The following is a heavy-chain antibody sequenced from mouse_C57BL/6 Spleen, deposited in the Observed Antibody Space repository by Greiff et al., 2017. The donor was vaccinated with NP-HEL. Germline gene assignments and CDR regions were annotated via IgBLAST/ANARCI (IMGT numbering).Heavy chain of an antibody. V-gene: IGHV6-3*01. J-gene: IGHJ3*01. CDR1: GFTFSNYW. Sequence: EVHLVESGGGLVQPGGSMKLSCVASGFTFSNYWMNWVRQSPEKGLEWVAQIRLKSDNYATHYAESVKGRFTISRDDSKSSVYLQMNNLRAEDTGIYYCTDYYDYDGAWFAYWGQGTLVTVSA. CDR3: TDYYDYDGAWFAY. CDR2: IRLKSDNYAT. D-gene: IGHD2-4*01.